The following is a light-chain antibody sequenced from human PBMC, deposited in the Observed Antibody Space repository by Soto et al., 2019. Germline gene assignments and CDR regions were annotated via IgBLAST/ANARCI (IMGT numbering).Light chain of an antibody. J-gene: IGKJ4*01. V-gene: IGKV4-1*01. CDR1: QSVLYSSNNKNY. CDR3: QQDYSTLT. CDR2: WAS. Sequence: DIVMTQSPDSLAVSLGERATINCKSSQSVLYSSNNKNYLAWYQQKPGQPTQLLIYWASTRESGVPDRFSGSGSLTDFTLTISSLQAEDVAVYYCQQDYSTLTFGGGTKVEIK.